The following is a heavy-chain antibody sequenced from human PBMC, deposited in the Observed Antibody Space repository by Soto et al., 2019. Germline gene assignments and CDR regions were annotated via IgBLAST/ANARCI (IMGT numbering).Heavy chain of an antibody. J-gene: IGHJ4*02. V-gene: IGHV4-59*11. CDR2: TYYSGNT. CDR1: GGSSSGHK. CDR3: VRGGSCTNGVCSVFDY. D-gene: IGHD2-8*01. Sequence: PSETLSLTCTVSGGSSSGHKWHWIRQPPGKGLEWIGYTYYSGNTYYNPSLESRVTMSADTSKNQFSLKLSSVTAADTAVYFCVRGGSCTNGVCSVFDYWGQGTLVTVSS.